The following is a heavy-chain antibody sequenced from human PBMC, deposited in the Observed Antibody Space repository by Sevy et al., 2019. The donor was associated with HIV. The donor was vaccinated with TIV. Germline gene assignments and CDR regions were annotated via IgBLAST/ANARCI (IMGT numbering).Heavy chain of an antibody. V-gene: IGHV3-7*01. CDR2: IRPDGSET. J-gene: IGHJ4*02. Sequence: GGSLRLSCAASGLTFSTSWMKWVRQAPGKGLECVAKIRPDGSETYYADSVRGRFTISRDNARDSVFLQMNSLRVEDTAVYYCARVSSAGGGDYWGQGVLVTVSS. D-gene: IGHD6-13*01. CDR3: ARVSSAGGGDY. CDR1: GLTFSTSW.